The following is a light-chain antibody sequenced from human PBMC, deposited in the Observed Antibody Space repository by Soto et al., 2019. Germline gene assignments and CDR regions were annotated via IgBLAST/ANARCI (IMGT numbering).Light chain of an antibody. V-gene: IGKV3-20*01. CDR1: QSVSSNY. CDR3: QEYRTSRT. CDR2: EAT. Sequence: EIVLTQSPGTLSLSPGERATLSCRARQSVSSNYLAWYQQKPGQAPRRLIYEATSRATGIPDRFSGSGSGTDFTLTISRLEPEDFAVYYCQEYRTSRTFGQGTKVEI. J-gene: IGKJ1*01.